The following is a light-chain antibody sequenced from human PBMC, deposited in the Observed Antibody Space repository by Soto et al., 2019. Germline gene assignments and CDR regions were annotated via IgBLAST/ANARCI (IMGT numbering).Light chain of an antibody. J-gene: IGLJ3*02. CDR2: DNN. V-gene: IGLV1-44*01. Sequence: QSALTQPPSASGAPGQTVTISCSGTSSNVGSYTVNWYQHLPGTAPKLLIHDNNQRPSGVPDRFSGSKSGTSASLAITGLQSEDEADYYCAAWDDSLIGPGFGGGTKLTVL. CDR3: AAWDDSLIGPG. CDR1: SSNVGSYT.